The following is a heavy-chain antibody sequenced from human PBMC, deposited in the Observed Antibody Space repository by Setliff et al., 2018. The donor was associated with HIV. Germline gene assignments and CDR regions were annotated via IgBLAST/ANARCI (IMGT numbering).Heavy chain of an antibody. V-gene: IGHV3-23*01. CDR2: NSGYGEET. Sequence: GGSLRLSCVGSGFTFRTYAMGWVRQAPGKGLEWVSSNSGYGEETYYADSVKGRFTISRDNSKNSLYLQMNSLRADDTAVYYCTRTGLEILTGYDVGGFDMWGQGTMVTVSS. J-gene: IGHJ3*02. D-gene: IGHD3-9*01. CDR1: GFTFRTYA. CDR3: TRTGLEILTGYDVGGFDM.